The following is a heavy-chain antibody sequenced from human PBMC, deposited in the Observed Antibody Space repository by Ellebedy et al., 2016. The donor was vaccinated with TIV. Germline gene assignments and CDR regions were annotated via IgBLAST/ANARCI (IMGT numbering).Heavy chain of an antibody. CDR2: IMQYGSQK. CDR3: ARGFKVSGWPNHAFDI. V-gene: IGHV3-7*01. J-gene: IGHJ3*02. Sequence: GESLKISCEASGFTLSSYWMTWVRQAPGKGLEWVANIMQYGSQKNYLGSVKGRFTISRDNPKNSLYLQMNSLRAGDTAVYYCARGFKVSGWPNHAFDIWGQGTMVTVSS. CDR1: GFTLSSYW. D-gene: IGHD6-19*01.